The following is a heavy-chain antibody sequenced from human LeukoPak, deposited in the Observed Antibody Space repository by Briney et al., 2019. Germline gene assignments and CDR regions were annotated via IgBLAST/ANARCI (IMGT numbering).Heavy chain of an antibody. Sequence: GGSLGLSCAASGFTFDDYGMSWVRQAPGKGLEWVSGINWNGDSTGYADSVKGRFTISRDNAKNSLYLQMNSLRAEDTALYYCARGVGSGWYESECWGQGTLVTVSS. CDR3: ARGVGSGWYESEC. D-gene: IGHD6-19*01. J-gene: IGHJ4*02. V-gene: IGHV3-20*04. CDR1: GFTFDDYG. CDR2: INWNGDST.